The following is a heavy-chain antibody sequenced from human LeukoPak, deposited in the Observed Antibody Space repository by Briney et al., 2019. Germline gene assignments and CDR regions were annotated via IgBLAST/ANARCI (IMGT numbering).Heavy chain of an antibody. CDR2: ISYDGSNK. CDR1: GFTFSSYG. Sequence: GRSLRLSCAASGFTFSSYGMHWVRQAPGKGLEWVAVISYDGSNKYYADSVKGRFTISRDNSKNTLYLQMNSLRAEDTAVYYCARDFSPSPSYEHYFDYWGQGTLVTVSS. V-gene: IGHV3-30*03. CDR3: ARDFSPSPSYEHYFDY. J-gene: IGHJ4*02. D-gene: IGHD3-16*01.